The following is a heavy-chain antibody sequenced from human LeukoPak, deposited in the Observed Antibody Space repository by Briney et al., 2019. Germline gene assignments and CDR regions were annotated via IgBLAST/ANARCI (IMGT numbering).Heavy chain of an antibody. CDR1: GFTFSSYA. J-gene: IGHJ4*02. D-gene: IGHD3-22*01. CDR2: ISGSGGRT. V-gene: IGHV3-23*01. CDR3: AKTDSSAYSSYFDY. Sequence: GGSLRLSCAASGFTFSSYAMSWVRQAPGKGLEWVSGISGSGGRTYYADSVKGRFIISRDNSKNTLYLQMNSLRAEDTAVYYCAKTDSSAYSSYFDYWGQGTLVTVSS.